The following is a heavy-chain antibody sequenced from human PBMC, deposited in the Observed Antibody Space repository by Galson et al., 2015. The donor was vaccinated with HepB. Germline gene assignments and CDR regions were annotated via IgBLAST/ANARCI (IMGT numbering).Heavy chain of an antibody. V-gene: IGHV1-18*01. CDR3: ARDPSGSSGYHQYSDY. D-gene: IGHD6-19*01. J-gene: IGHJ4*02. CDR1: GYTFTSHG. CDR2: ISAYNGDT. Sequence: SVKVSCKASGYTFTSHGISWVRQAPGQGLEWMGWISAYNGDTNYAQNFQGRVTMTTDTPTSTAYMELKSLRSDDTAVYFCARDPSGSSGYHQYSDYWGQGTLVTVSS.